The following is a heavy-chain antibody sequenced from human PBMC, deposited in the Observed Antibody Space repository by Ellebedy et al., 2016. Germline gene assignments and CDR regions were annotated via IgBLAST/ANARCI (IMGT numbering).Heavy chain of an antibody. CDR1: GGSISSGGYY. D-gene: IGHD6-13*01. CDR3: AVGYGRGVSAGIAAAGTFDY. V-gene: IGHV4-31*03. Sequence: SETLSLXXTVSGGSISSGGYYWSWIRQHPGKGLEWIGYIYYSGSTYYNPSLKSRVTISVDTSKNQFSLKLSSVTAADTAVYYCAVGYGRGVSAGIAAAGTFDYWGQGTLVTVSS. CDR2: IYYSGST. J-gene: IGHJ4*02.